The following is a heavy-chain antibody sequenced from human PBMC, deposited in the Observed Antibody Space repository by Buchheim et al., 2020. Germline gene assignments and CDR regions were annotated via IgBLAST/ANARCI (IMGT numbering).Heavy chain of an antibody. Sequence: QVQLQESGPGLVKPSETLSLTCTVSGGSISSYYWSWIRQPPGKGLEWIGYIYYSGSTNYNPSLKSRVTISVDTSKNPFSLKLSSVTAADTAVYYCARDSKYYYYDSSGYELYYYYGMDVWGQGTT. CDR1: GGSISSYY. CDR3: ARDSKYYYYDSSGYELYYYYGMDV. CDR2: IYYSGST. J-gene: IGHJ6*02. D-gene: IGHD3-22*01. V-gene: IGHV4-59*01.